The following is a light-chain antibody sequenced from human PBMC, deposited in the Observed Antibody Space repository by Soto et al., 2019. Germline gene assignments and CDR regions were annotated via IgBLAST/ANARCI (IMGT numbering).Light chain of an antibody. Sequence: EIVLTQSPATLSLSPGERATLSCRASQSVSSYFAWYQQKPGQAPRLLIYDASNRATGIPARFSGSGSGTDFTLTISSLEPEGFAVYYCQQRSNRLLTFGGGTKVEIK. V-gene: IGKV3-11*01. CDR1: QSVSSY. J-gene: IGKJ4*01. CDR3: QQRSNRLLT. CDR2: DAS.